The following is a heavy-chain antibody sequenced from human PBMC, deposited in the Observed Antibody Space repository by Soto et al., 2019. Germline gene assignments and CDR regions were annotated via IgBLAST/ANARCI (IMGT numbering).Heavy chain of an antibody. D-gene: IGHD6-13*01. J-gene: IGHJ5*02. CDR1: GYTFTGYY. Sequence: ASVKVSCKASGYTFTGYYMHWVRQAPGQGLEWMGWINPNSGGTNYAQKFQGWVTMTRDTSISTAYMELSRLRSGDTAVYYCARDADLAAAGTGSWFDPWGQGTLVTVSS. V-gene: IGHV1-2*04. CDR2: INPNSGGT. CDR3: ARDADLAAAGTGSWFDP.